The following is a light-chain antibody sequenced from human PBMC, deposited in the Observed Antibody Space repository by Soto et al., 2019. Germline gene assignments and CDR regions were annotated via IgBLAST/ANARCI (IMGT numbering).Light chain of an antibody. V-gene: IGKV3-20*01. CDR3: QQYGSSPWT. J-gene: IGKJ1*01. Sequence: EIVLTQSPGTLSLSPGERATLSCRASQSVSSSYLAWYQQKPGQAPRLLIYGASSRATGIPDRFSGSGSGDDFTLTISRLQPEDFALYYCQQYGSSPWTFAQGT. CDR2: GAS. CDR1: QSVSSSY.